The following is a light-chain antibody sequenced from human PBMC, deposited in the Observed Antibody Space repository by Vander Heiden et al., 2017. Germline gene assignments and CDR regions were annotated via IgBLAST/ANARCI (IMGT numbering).Light chain of an antibody. V-gene: IGKV3-15*01. CDR3: QQYNNWPRT. Sequence: EIVMTQSPATLSVSPGERATLSCRASKSVSSNLAWYQQKPGQAPSLLIYGASTRATGIPARFSGSGSGTDFTLTISSLQSEDFAVYYCQQYNNWPRTFGPGTKVDV. CDR2: GAS. CDR1: KSVSSN. J-gene: IGKJ3*01.